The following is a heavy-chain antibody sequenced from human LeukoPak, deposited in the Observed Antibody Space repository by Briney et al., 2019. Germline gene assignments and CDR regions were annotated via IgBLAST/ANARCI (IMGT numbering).Heavy chain of an antibody. Sequence: GGSLRLSCAVSGFTFSNYWMHWVCQAPAKGVEWVSPISTDGSRTTYADSVKGRFTISRDNAKNTLYLQMNSLRAGDTAVYYCARGAGTTAFDYWGQGTLVTVSS. CDR2: ISTDGSRT. CDR1: GFTFSNYW. V-gene: IGHV3-74*01. D-gene: IGHD1-1*01. CDR3: ARGAGTTAFDY. J-gene: IGHJ4*02.